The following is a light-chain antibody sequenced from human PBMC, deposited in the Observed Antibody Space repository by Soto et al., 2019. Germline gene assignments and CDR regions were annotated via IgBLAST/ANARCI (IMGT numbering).Light chain of an antibody. CDR1: SSNIGSNY. CDR2: RNN. CDR3: AAWDDSLSGWV. V-gene: IGLV1-47*01. Sequence: QSVLTQPPSMSGTPGQRVTISCSGSSSNIGSNYVYWYQQLPGTAPKLLIYRNNQRPSGVPDRFSGSKSGTSASLAISGLRSEDEADYYCAAWDDSLSGWVFGGGTKLTVL. J-gene: IGLJ3*02.